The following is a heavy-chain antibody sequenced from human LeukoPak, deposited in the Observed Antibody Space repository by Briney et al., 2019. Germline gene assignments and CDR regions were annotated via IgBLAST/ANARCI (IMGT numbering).Heavy chain of an antibody. J-gene: IGHJ3*02. D-gene: IGHD3-3*01. Sequence: SETLSLTCAVSGGSISSSSYYWGWIRQPPGKGLEWIVSIYYSGSTYYNPSLKSRVTISVDTSKNQFSLKLTSVTAADTAVYYCAREGEHYDFSTGYRTGPSAFDIWGQGTMVTVSS. CDR2: IYYSGST. CDR1: GGSISSSSYY. CDR3: AREGEHYDFSTGYRTGPSAFDI. V-gene: IGHV4-39*02.